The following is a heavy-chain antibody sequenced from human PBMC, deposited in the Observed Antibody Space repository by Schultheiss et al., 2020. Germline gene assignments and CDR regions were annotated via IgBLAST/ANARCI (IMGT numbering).Heavy chain of an antibody. V-gene: IGHV2-5*02. CDR3: AHIMITFGGVIAIDAFDL. D-gene: IGHD3-16*02. CDR2: IYWDDDK. Sequence: SGPTLVKPTQTLTLTCTFSGFSLSTSRVGVGWIRQPPGKALEWLAIIYWDDDKRYSPSLRSRLTITKDTSKNQVVLTMTNMDPADTATYYCAHIMITFGGVIAIDAFDLWGQGTMVTV. J-gene: IGHJ3*01. CDR1: GFSLSTSRVG.